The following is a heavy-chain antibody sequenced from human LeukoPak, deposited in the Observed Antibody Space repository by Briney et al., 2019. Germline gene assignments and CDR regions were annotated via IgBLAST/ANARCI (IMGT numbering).Heavy chain of an antibody. V-gene: IGHV1-69*04. Sequence: SVKLSCTASGGTLSSYAISWVRQAPGQGLEWMGRIIPIFGIANYAQKFQGRVTITADKSTSTAYMELSSLRSEDTAVYYCARGTMVRIDYWGQGTLVTVSS. CDR2: IIPIFGIA. J-gene: IGHJ4*02. CDR3: ARGTMVRIDY. CDR1: GGTLSSYA. D-gene: IGHD3-10*01.